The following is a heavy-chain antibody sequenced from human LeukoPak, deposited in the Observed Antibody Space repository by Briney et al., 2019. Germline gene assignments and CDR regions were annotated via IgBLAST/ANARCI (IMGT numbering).Heavy chain of an antibody. J-gene: IGHJ4*02. D-gene: IGHD3-3*01. CDR2: IYTSGST. V-gene: IGHV4-4*09. CDR3: ARSTLDFWSGYHDY. CDR1: GGSISSYY. Sequence: PSKTLSLTCTVSGGSISSYYWSWIRQPPGKGLEWIGYIYTSGSTNYNPSLKSRVTISVDTSKNQFSLKLSSVTAADTAVYYCARSTLDFWSGYHDYWGQGTLVTVSS.